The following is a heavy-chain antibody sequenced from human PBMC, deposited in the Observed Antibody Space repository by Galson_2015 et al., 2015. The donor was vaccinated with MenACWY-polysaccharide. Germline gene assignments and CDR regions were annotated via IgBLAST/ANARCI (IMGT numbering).Heavy chain of an antibody. CDR1: EYTFTSYD. CDR2: MNPNSANT. J-gene: IGHJ2*01. D-gene: IGHD6-6*01. V-gene: IGHV1-8*01. Sequence: SCKASEYTFTSYDLNWVRQAPGQGLEWMGWMNPNSANTGYGKKFQGRVTMTRNTSMSTAYMELSSLRFEDTAVYYCARGGAARRGWYFDLWGRGTLVTVSS. CDR3: ARGGAARRGWYFDL.